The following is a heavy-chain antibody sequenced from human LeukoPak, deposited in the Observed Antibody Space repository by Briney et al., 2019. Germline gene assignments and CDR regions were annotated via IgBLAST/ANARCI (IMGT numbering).Heavy chain of an antibody. CDR2: IYYGGST. CDR1: VGSISTYY. D-gene: IGHD6-19*01. V-gene: IGHV4-59*01. Sequence: SETLSLTCTVSVGSISTYYWSWIRQPPGKGLEWIGYIYYGGSTNYNPSLRSRVIISVDTSKNQFSLKMSSVTAADTAVYYCATLGGGSGWYIDYWGQGTLVTVSS. J-gene: IGHJ4*02. CDR3: ATLGGGSGWYIDY.